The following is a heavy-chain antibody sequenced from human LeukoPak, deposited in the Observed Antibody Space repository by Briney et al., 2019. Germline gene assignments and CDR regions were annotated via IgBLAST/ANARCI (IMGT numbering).Heavy chain of an antibody. V-gene: IGHV4-59*08. Sequence: PSETLSLTCTVSGGSISSYYWSWIRQPPGKGLEWIGNIHYLGNTYYNPSLKNRVTISLDTSKNQFSLKLSSVTAADTAVYYCARVLIVVVTEENDAFDIWGQGTMVTVSS. D-gene: IGHD2-21*02. CDR3: ARVLIVVVTEENDAFDI. J-gene: IGHJ3*02. CDR2: IHYLGNT. CDR1: GGSISSYY.